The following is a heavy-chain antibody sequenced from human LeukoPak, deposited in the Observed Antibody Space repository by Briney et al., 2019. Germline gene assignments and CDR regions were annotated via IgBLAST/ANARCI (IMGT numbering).Heavy chain of an antibody. CDR2: IYYSGST. V-gene: IGHV4-39*02. D-gene: IGHD1-26*01. J-gene: IGHJ4*02. CDR1: GGSISSSSYY. CDR3: ARAYSGSYGTFDY. Sequence: SETLSLTCTVSGGSISSSSYYWGWVRQPPGKGLEWIGSIYYSGSTYYNPSLKSRVTISVDTSKNQFSLKLSSVTAADTAVYYCARAYSGSYGTFDYWGQGTLVTVSS.